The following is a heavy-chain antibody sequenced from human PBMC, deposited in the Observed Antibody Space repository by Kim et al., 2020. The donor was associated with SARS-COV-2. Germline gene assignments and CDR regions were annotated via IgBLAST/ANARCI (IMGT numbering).Heavy chain of an antibody. CDR3: ARHLDYYDSSGYYPDAFDI. Sequence: SETLSLTCTVSGGSISSYYWSWIRQPPGKGLEWIGYIYYSGSTNYNPSLKSRVTISVDTSKNQFSLKLSSVTAADTAVYYCARHLDYYDSSGYYPDAFDIWGQGTMFTVSS. CDR2: IYYSGST. V-gene: IGHV4-59*08. D-gene: IGHD3-22*01. J-gene: IGHJ3*02. CDR1: GGSISSYY.